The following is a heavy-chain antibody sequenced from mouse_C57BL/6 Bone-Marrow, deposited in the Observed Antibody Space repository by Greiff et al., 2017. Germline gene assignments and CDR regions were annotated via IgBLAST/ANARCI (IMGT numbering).Heavy chain of an antibody. D-gene: IGHD1-1*01. V-gene: IGHV1-64*01. CDR2: IHPNSGST. CDR3: ARWGTTVVGPFAY. CDR1: GYTFTSYW. J-gene: IGHJ3*01. Sequence: QVQLQQPGAELVKPGASVKLSCKASGYTFTSYWMHWVKQRPGQGLEWIGMIHPNSGSTNYNEKFKSKATLTVDKSSSTAYMQLSSLTSEDSAVYYCARWGTTVVGPFAYWDQGTLVTVSA.